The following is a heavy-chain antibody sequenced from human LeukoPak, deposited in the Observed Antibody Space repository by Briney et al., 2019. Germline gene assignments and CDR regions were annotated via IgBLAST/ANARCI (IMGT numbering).Heavy chain of an antibody. J-gene: IGHJ4*02. CDR1: GYTFTGYY. V-gene: IGHV1-2*02. CDR3: ARPFIETPSLGALDY. CDR2: INPDSGGT. D-gene: IGHD4-23*01. Sequence: ASLKVSCKASGYTFTGYYMHWVRQAPGQGLEWMGWINPDSGGTNYAQNFQGRVTMTRDTSISTAYMELGRLRSDDTAVYYCARPFIETPSLGALDYWGQGTLVTVSS.